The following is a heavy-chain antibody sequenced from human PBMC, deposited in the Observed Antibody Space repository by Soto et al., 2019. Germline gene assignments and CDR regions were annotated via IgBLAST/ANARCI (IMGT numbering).Heavy chain of an antibody. CDR2: IYPGDSDT. V-gene: IGHV5-51*01. CDR1: DYSCTNYW. J-gene: IGHJ6*02. CDR3: ARNYSNYHPPYYYGMEV. D-gene: IGHD4-4*01. Sequence: SLKISCTVSDYSCTNYWIVCVRQRPGKVLEWMGIIYPGDSDTRYSPSFQGRVTMTTDTSTSTAYMELRSLRSDNTAVYYCARNYSNYHPPYYYGMEVWGQGTTVTVSS.